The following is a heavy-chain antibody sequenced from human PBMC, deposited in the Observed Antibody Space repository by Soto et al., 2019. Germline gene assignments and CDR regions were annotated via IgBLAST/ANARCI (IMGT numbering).Heavy chain of an antibody. J-gene: IGHJ4*01. CDR1: ADTFNNYG. CDR2: VVPLLGSA. D-gene: IGHD2-15*01. V-gene: IGHV1-69*01. Sequence: EQSGPEVKKPGSSVKVSCKASADTFNNYGFSWVRQAPGQGLECVGGVVPLLGSATYAQKFQGRATISADESASTGYLELTNLQSDDTAIFYCASGIAVDRFEFWGLGTLVIVSS. CDR3: ASGIAVDRFEF.